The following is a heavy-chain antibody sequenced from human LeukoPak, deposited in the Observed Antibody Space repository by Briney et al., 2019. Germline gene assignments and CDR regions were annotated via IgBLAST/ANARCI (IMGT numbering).Heavy chain of an antibody. D-gene: IGHD3-22*01. V-gene: IGHV3-30*18. CDR2: ISYDGSNK. J-gene: IGHJ3*02. CDR3: AKDRVTMIVGAFDI. Sequence: GRSLRLTCAASGFTFSSYGMHWVRQAPGKGLEWVAVISYDGSNKYYADSVKGRFTISRDNSKNTLYLQMNSLRAEDTAVYYCAKDRVTMIVGAFDIWGQGTMVTVSS. CDR1: GFTFSSYG.